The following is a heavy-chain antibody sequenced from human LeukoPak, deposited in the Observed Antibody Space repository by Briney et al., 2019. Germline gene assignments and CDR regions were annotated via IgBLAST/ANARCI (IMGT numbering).Heavy chain of an antibody. Sequence: PSETLSLACTVSGGSISSYYWSWIRQPPGKGLEWIGYIYYSGSTNYNPSLKSRVTISVDTSKNQFSLKLSSVTAADTAVYYCARVALRYFDWLLPPYYYMDVWGKGTTVTISS. V-gene: IGHV4-59*01. D-gene: IGHD3-9*01. CDR2: IYYSGST. CDR3: ARVALRYFDWLLPPYYYMDV. J-gene: IGHJ6*03. CDR1: GGSISSYY.